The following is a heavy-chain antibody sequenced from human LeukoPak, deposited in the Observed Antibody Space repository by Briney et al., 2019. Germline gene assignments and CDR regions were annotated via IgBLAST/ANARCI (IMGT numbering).Heavy chain of an antibody. CDR1: GFTFSSYA. J-gene: IGHJ4*02. CDR3: ARAARTYLDGYNYNYFDY. Sequence: PGGSLRLSCAASGFTFSSYAMSWVRQAPGKGLKWVSAISDSGGSTYYADSVKGRFTISRDNSKNTLYLQMNSLRAEDTAVYYCARAARTYLDGYNYNYFDYWGQGTLVTVSS. CDR2: ISDSGGST. V-gene: IGHV3-23*01. D-gene: IGHD5-24*01.